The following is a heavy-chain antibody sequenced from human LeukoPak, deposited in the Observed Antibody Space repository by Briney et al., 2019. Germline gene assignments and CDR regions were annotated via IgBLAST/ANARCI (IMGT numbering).Heavy chain of an antibody. V-gene: IGHV1-69*04. CDR1: GYTFTSYG. J-gene: IGHJ5*02. CDR2: IIPILGIA. CDR3: ARDIMTTVSWFDP. Sequence: SVKVSCKASGYTFTSYGISWVRQAPGQGLEWMGRIIPILGIANYAQKFQGRVTITADKSTSTAYMELSSLRSEDTAVYYCARDIMTTVSWFDPWGQGTLVTVSS. D-gene: IGHD4-11*01.